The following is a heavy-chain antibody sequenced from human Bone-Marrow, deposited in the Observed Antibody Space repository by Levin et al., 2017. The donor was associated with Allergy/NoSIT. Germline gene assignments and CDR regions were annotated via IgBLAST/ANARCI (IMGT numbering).Heavy chain of an antibody. CDR3: ARDLRVAVAGTLGY. J-gene: IGHJ4*02. CDR1: GFTFSSYG. CDR2: IWYDGSNK. Sequence: SCAASGFTFSSYGMHWVRQAPGKGLEWVAVIWYDGSNKYYADSVKGRFTISRDNSKNTLYLQMNSLRAEDTAVYYCARDLRVAVAGTLGYWGQGTLVTVSS. D-gene: IGHD6-19*01. V-gene: IGHV3-33*01.